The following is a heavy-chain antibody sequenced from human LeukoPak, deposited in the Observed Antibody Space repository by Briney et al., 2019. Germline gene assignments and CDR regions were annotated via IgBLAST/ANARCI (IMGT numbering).Heavy chain of an antibody. CDR1: GGSINHYY. CDR2: VHSSGSI. J-gene: IGHJ4*02. Sequence: PSETLSLICAVSGGSINHYYWAWVRQPPGKGLEWIGYVHSSGSIHFNPSLKSRVTISVDTSKNEFSLKLNSVTPADTAVYYCARESDNIVFDDWGQGTLVTVSS. D-gene: IGHD1-1*01. V-gene: IGHV4-59*01. CDR3: ARESDNIVFDD.